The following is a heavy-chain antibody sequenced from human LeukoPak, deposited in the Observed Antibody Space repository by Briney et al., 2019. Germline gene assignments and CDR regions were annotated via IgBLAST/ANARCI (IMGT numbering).Heavy chain of an antibody. D-gene: IGHD4-11*01. CDR2: INTSGGHT. J-gene: IGHJ3*02. CDR1: RYTFTDYY. CDR3: ARGLERLDSNNYLSFAFDI. Sequence: ASVKVSCKASRYTFTDYYMHWVRQAPGQGLEWMGIINTSGGHTNYAQKFQGRVSMTRDTSTGTLYMDLSSLRFEDTAVYYCARGLERLDSNNYLSFAFDIWGQGTMVTVS. V-gene: IGHV1-46*01.